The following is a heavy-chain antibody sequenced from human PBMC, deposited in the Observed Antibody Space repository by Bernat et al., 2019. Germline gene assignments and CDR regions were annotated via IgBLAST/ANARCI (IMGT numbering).Heavy chain of an antibody. V-gene: IGHV4-39*01. CDR1: GGSISSSRYY. CDR3: AGHVVRRYDILTGYYGPRSYDIDV. J-gene: IGHJ6*04. D-gene: IGHD3-9*01. Sequence: QLQLQDSGPGLVKPSETLSLTCTVSGGSISSSRYYWGWIRQPPGKGLEWIGRIYYSGSTYYNPSLKSRVTISVNTSKNQFSPERSAVTAADTDVYYCAGHVVRRYDILTGYYGPRSYDIDVWGEGTTVTVSS. CDR2: IYYSGST.